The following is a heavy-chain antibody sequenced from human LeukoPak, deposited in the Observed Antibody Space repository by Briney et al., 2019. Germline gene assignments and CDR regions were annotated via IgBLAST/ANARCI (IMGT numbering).Heavy chain of an antibody. CDR1: GYNFTNYW. D-gene: IGHD6-13*01. CDR2: IDPSDSYT. J-gene: IGHJ4*02. CDR3: ATGAGAAACNY. V-gene: IGHV5-10-1*01. Sequence: AGESLKISCKGSGYNFTNYWISWVRQMPGKGLEWMGRIDPSDSYTNYSPSFQGHVTISADKSITTAYLQWSSLKASDTAMYYCATGAGAAACNYWGQGTLVTVSS.